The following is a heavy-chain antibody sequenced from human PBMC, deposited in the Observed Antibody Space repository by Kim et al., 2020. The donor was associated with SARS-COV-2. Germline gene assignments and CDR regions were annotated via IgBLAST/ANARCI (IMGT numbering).Heavy chain of an antibody. D-gene: IGHD6-13*01. V-gene: IGHV4-39*01. CDR1: GGSISSGSSY. CDR2: IYYSGTT. CDR3: ARHRYSSSWYEVDY. Sequence: SETLSLTCTVSGGSISSGSSYWGWIRQPPGKGLEWIGNIYYSGTTYYNPSLKSRVTISIDTSKNQFSLKLSSVTAADTAVYYCARHRYSSSWYEVDYWGQGTLVTVSS. J-gene: IGHJ4*02.